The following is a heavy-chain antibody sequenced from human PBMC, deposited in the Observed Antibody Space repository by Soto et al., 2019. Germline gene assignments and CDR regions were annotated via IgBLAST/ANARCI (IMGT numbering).Heavy chain of an antibody. V-gene: IGHV4-34*01. D-gene: IGHD5-12*01. CDR2: VKDGGST. Sequence: PSETLSLTCTVNGGSLTGYYLSWIRQPPGKGLEWIGEVKDGGSTNYSPSLRGRVSISADTSKNHFSLRLNSVTAADTAVYFCARGQEGIVATHWDQGALITVS. J-gene: IGHJ4*02. CDR1: GGSLTGYY. CDR3: ARGQEGIVATH.